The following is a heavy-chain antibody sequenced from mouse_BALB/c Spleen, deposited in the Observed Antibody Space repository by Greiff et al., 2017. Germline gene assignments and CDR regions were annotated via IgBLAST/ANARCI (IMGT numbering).Heavy chain of an antibody. V-gene: IGHV1-9*01. Sequence: QVQLQQSGAELMKPGASVKISCKATGYTFSSYWIEWVKQRPGHGLEWIGEILPGSGSTNYNEKFKGKATFTADTSSNTAYMQLSSLTSEDSAVYCCARRQLGLRGYFDYWGQGTTLTVSS. CDR2: ILPGSGST. CDR1: GYTFSSYW. J-gene: IGHJ2*01. D-gene: IGHD3-1*01. CDR3: ARRQLGLRGYFDY.